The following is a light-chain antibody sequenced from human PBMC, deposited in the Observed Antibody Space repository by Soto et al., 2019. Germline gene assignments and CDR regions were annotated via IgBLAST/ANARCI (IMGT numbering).Light chain of an antibody. CDR1: QSVDDDF. Sequence: EIVLTQSPGTLSLSSGERATLSCRANQSVDDDFLAWYQRRPGQAPRLLIYGASTRASGIPQRFRGGGSGTDFTLTISRLEPEDFAVYYCQQYGGSPLTFGQGTRLEIK. V-gene: IGKV3-20*01. CDR2: GAS. J-gene: IGKJ5*01. CDR3: QQYGGSPLT.